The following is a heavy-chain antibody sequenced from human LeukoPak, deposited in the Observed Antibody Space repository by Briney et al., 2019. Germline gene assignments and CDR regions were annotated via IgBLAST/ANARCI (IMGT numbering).Heavy chain of an antibody. CDR1: GFTFSSYA. J-gene: IGHJ1*01. D-gene: IGHD3-16*02. CDR2: ISGSGGST. Sequence: GSPRLSCAASGFTFSSYAMSWVRQAPGKGLEWVSAISGSGGSTYYADSVKGRFTISRDNSKNTLYLQMNSLRAEDTAVYYCAKGSYDYVWGSYRYDQYFQHWGQGTLVTVSS. V-gene: IGHV3-23*01. CDR3: AKGSYDYVWGSYRYDQYFQH.